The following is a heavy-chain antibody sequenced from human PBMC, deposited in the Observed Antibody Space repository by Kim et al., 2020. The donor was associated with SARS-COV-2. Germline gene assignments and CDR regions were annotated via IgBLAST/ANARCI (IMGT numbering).Heavy chain of an antibody. J-gene: IGHJ6*02. CDR3: ARVPTVTTFIDYYYYGMDV. D-gene: IGHD4-4*01. CDR1: GFTFSSYS. Sequence: GGSLRLSCAASGFTFSSYSMNWVRQAPGKGLEWVSSISSSSSYIYYADSVKGRFTISRDNAKNSLYLQMNSLRAEDTAVYYCARVPTVTTFIDYYYYGMDVWGQGTTVTVSS. CDR2: ISSSSSYI. V-gene: IGHV3-21*01.